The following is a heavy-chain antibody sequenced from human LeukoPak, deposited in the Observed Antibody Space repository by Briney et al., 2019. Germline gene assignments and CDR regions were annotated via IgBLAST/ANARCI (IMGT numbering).Heavy chain of an antibody. CDR1: GFTFDDYG. Sequence: PGGSLRLSCAASGFTFDDYGMSWVRQAPGKGLEWVSGINWNGGSTGYADSVKGRFTISRDNAKNSLYLQMNSLRAEDTALYYCARDSSYKLLSLNAFDIWGKGTMVTV. D-gene: IGHD2-2*01. V-gene: IGHV3-20*04. CDR2: INWNGGST. CDR3: ARDSSYKLLSLNAFDI. J-gene: IGHJ3*02.